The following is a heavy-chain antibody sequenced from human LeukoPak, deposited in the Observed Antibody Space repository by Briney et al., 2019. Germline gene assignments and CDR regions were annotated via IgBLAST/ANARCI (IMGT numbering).Heavy chain of an antibody. Sequence: PGGSLRLSCAASGFTFSSYAMSWVRQTPGKGLDWVAVIWHDGGEKHYEDSVKGRFTISRDNSKNTMWLQMNSLRAEDTAIYYCARGWALAGNPNWFDPWGQGTLVTVSS. J-gene: IGHJ5*02. CDR2: IWHDGGEK. D-gene: IGHD6-19*01. CDR1: GFTFSSYA. V-gene: IGHV3-33*08. CDR3: ARGWALAGNPNWFDP.